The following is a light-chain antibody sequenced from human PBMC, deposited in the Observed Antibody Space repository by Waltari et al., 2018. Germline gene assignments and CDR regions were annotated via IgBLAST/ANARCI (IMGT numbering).Light chain of an antibody. V-gene: IGLV7-43*01. CDR2: GAN. Sequence: HTVVTQEPSVTVSPGGTVTLTCASSTGAVTSGDYANWFQQKPGQAPRSLIFGANNKYSCTPARFSGSLLGGKAALTLSGVQPEDEAEYYCLLYYGGLWVFGGGTKLTVL. J-gene: IGLJ3*02. CDR1: TGAVTSGDY. CDR3: LLYYGGLWV.